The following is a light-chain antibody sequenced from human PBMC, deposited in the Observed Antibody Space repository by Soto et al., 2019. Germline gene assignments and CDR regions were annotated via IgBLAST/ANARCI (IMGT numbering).Light chain of an antibody. V-gene: IGKV3-15*01. Sequence: EIVMTQSPGTLSVSPGERATLSCRASQSVSNNLAWYQKKPGQAPRLLIYGASTRATGIPARFSGGGSGTEFTLTISSLQSEDFAVYYCQQYNNWWTFGQGTRVEIK. J-gene: IGKJ1*01. CDR1: QSVSNN. CDR3: QQYNNWWT. CDR2: GAS.